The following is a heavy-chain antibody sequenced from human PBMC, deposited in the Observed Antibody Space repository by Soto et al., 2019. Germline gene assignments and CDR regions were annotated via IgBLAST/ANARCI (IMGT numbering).Heavy chain of an antibody. V-gene: IGHV1-18*04. J-gene: IGHJ6*02. Sequence: KVSCKASGYTFTDYAISWVRQAPGQGFQWVGWISPYSGNTTSAENFFDRVTMTTDTSTKTAYLELRSLRSDDTAVYYCARDHGLAWAVRPANYYYAMDVWGQGTTVTVS. D-gene: IGHD6-6*01. CDR3: ARDHGLAWAVRPANYYYAMDV. CDR1: GYTFTDYA. CDR2: ISPYSGNT.